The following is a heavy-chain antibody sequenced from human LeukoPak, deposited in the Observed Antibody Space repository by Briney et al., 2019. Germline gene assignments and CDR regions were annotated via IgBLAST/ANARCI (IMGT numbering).Heavy chain of an antibody. D-gene: IGHD6-13*01. CDR3: ARTLRIAAALDAFDI. Sequence: ASVKVSCKASGYTFTGYYMHWVRQAPGQGLEWMGWINPNSGGTNYAQKFQGRVTMTRDTSISTAYMELSRLRSDDTAVYYCARTLRIAAALDAFDIWGQGTMVTVSS. CDR1: GYTFTGYY. CDR2: INPNSGGT. V-gene: IGHV1-2*02. J-gene: IGHJ3*02.